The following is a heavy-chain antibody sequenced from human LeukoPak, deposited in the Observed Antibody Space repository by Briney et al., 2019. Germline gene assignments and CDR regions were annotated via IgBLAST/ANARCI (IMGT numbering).Heavy chain of an antibody. CDR3: APXPGDYYDGSGXXYXDY. V-gene: IGHV3-30*02. Sequence: GGSLRLSCAASGFTFSSYGMHWVRQAPGKGLEWVAFIRYDGSIKYYGDSVKGRFTISRDNSKNTLYLQMNSLRAEDTAAYYCAPXPGDYYDGSGXXYXDYWGQGXXVXXSS. J-gene: IGHJ4*02. CDR1: GFTFSSYG. D-gene: IGHD3-22*01. CDR2: IRYDGSIK.